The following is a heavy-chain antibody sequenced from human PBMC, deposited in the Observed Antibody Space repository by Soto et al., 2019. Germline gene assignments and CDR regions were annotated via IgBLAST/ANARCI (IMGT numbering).Heavy chain of an antibody. Sequence: SETLSLTCAVSGGSISSSNWWSWVRQPPGKGLEWIGEIYHSGSTNYHPSLKSRVTISVDKSKNQFSLKLSSVTAADTAVYYCARTNARTTGTTDYYYGMDVWGQGTTVTVSS. J-gene: IGHJ6*02. CDR3: ARTNARTTGTTDYYYGMDV. CDR2: IYHSGST. V-gene: IGHV4-4*02. D-gene: IGHD1-1*01. CDR1: GGSISSSNW.